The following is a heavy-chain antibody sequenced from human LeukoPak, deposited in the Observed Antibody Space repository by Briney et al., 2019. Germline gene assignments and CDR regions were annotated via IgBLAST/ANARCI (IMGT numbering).Heavy chain of an antibody. J-gene: IGHJ6*03. Sequence: PSETLSLTCTVSGGSISSSSYYWGWIRQPPGKGLERIGSIYYSGSTYYNPSLKSRVTISVDTSKNQFSLKLSSVTAADTAVYYCARRPLRFSYYYMDVWGKGTTVTVSS. CDR2: IYYSGST. V-gene: IGHV4-39*01. CDR1: GGSISSSSYY. CDR3: ARRPLRFSYYYMDV. D-gene: IGHD3-3*01.